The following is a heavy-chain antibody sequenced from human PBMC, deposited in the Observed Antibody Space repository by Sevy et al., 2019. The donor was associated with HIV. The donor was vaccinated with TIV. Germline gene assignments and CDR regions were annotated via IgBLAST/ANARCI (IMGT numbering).Heavy chain of an antibody. Sequence: SQTLSLTCAISGDSVSSNSAAWNWIRQSPSRGLEWLGRTFYRSKWYNDYAVSVKSRITINPDTSKNQFSLQLNSVTPEDTAVYYCARGGDCTGGVCYHYYYYGMDVWVQGTTVTVSS. CDR1: GDSVSSNSAA. CDR2: TFYRSKWYN. D-gene: IGHD2-8*02. V-gene: IGHV6-1*01. CDR3: ARGGDCTGGVCYHYYYYGMDV. J-gene: IGHJ6*02.